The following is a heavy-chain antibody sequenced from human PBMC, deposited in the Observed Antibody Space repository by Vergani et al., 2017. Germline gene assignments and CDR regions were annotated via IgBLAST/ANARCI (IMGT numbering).Heavy chain of an antibody. CDR3: ARDHSRITMIVVVTSPDY. J-gene: IGHJ4*02. D-gene: IGHD3-22*01. Sequence: VQLVESGGGVVQPGRSLRLSCAASGFTFDDYAMHWVRQAPGKGLEWVSGISWNSGSIGYADSVKGRFTISRDNSKNTLYLQMNSLRAEDTAVYYCARDHSRITMIVVVTSPDYWGQGTLVTVSS. V-gene: IGHV3-9*01. CDR1: GFTFDDYA. CDR2: ISWNSGSI.